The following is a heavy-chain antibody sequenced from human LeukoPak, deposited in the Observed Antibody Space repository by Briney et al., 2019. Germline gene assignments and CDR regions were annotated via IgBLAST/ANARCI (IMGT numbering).Heavy chain of an antibody. CDR2: IYHSGSA. CDR3: VRYCSSTTCYTRAVDY. Sequence: PSETLSLTCTVAGYSITSGYNWAWIRQPPGKVLEWNGRIYHSGSAYYNPSLKSRVTISVDTSKNQFSLKLSSVTAADTAVYYCVRYCSSTTCYTRAVDYWGQGTLVTVSS. J-gene: IGHJ4*02. V-gene: IGHV4-38-2*02. D-gene: IGHD2-2*02. CDR1: GYSITSGYN.